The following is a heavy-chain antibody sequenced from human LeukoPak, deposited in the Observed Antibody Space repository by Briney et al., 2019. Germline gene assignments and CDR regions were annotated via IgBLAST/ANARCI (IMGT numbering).Heavy chain of an antibody. D-gene: IGHD5-18*01. CDR3: TRDAETSMFD. J-gene: IGHJ4*02. Sequence: GGSLRLSCAASGFTFSSYSMNWVRQAPGKGLEWVSSISSSSSYIYYADSVKGRFTISRDNAKNSLYLQMNSLRVEDTAIYYCTRDAETSMFDWGQGTLVTVSS. V-gene: IGHV3-21*01. CDR2: ISSSSSYI. CDR1: GFTFSSYS.